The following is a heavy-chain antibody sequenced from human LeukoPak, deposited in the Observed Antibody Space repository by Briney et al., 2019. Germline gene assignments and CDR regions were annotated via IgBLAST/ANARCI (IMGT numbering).Heavy chain of an antibody. D-gene: IGHD4-11*01. CDR3: ARCRSDYRTVDP. V-gene: IGHV4-61*02. CDR1: GGSISSGSYF. J-gene: IGHJ5*02. CDR2: IYTSGST. Sequence: PSQTLSLTCAVSGGSISSGSYFWSWIRQPAGKGLEWIGRIYTSGSTNYNPSLKSRVTISVDTSKNQFSLKLSSVTAADTAVYYCARCRSDYRTVDPWGQGTLVSVSS.